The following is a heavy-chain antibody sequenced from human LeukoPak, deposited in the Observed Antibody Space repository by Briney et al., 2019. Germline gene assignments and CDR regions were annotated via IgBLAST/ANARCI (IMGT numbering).Heavy chain of an antibody. CDR3: ASGSAAYYYGSGSPD. CDR1: GYTFTGYY. CDR2: INPNSGGT. J-gene: IGHJ4*02. V-gene: IGHV1-2*02. D-gene: IGHD3-10*01. Sequence: PGASVKVSCKASGYTFTGYYMHWVRQAPGQGLEWMGWINPNSGGTNYAQKFQGRVTMTRNTSISTAYMELSSLRSEDTAVYYCASGSAAYYYGSGSPDWGQGTLVTVSS.